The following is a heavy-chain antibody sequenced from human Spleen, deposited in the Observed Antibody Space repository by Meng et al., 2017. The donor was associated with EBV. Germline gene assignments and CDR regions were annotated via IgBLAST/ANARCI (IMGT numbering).Heavy chain of an antibody. CDR2: IYSGGST. CDR3: ARDKVPREGFDP. CDR1: GFTVSSNY. V-gene: IGHV3-53*01. J-gene: IGHJ5*02. D-gene: IGHD2-2*01. Sequence: EGQRVESGGGLIQPGGSLRLSCAASGFTVSSNYMSWVRQAPGKGLEWVSVIYSGGSTYYADSVKGRFTISRDNSKNTLYLQMNSLRAEDTAVYYCARDKVPREGFDPWGQGTLVTVSS.